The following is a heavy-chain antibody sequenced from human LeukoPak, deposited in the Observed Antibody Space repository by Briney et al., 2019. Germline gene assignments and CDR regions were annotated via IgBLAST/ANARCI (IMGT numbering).Heavy chain of an antibody. J-gene: IGHJ4*02. V-gene: IGHV1-24*01. D-gene: IGHD4-23*01. CDR2: FDPEESDT. CDR1: GYKLLELS. Sequence: ASVKVSCKVSGYKLLELSMHWVRQASGKGLEWMGGFDPEESDTVSPQKFQGRVTMTEDTPTDTAYMELSSLRSEDTAVYYCATSVDGLVTIRTYFELWGQGTPVTVSS. CDR3: ATSVDGLVTIRTYFEL.